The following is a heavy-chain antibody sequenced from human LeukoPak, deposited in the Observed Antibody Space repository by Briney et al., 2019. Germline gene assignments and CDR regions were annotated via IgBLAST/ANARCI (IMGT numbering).Heavy chain of an antibody. CDR1: GGTFSSYA. V-gene: IGHV1-69*05. CDR3: ARRSYYYDSSGYPDYWFDP. Sequence: GASVKVSCKASGGTFSSYAISWVRQAPGQGLEWMGGIIPIFGTANYAQKFQGRVTMTRDTSTSTVYMELSSLRSEDTAVYYCARRSYYYDSSGYPDYWFDPWGQGTLVTVSS. J-gene: IGHJ5*02. CDR2: IIPIFGTA. D-gene: IGHD3-22*01.